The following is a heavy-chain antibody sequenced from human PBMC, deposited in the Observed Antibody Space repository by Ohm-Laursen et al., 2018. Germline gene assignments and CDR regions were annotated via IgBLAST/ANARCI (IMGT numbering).Heavy chain of an antibody. D-gene: IGHD6-19*01. J-gene: IGHJ4*02. CDR3: AKGSRTSGWPN. Sequence: GSLRLSCAASGFIFDEYAMYWVRQAPGKGLEWVSAITDSGGSTFYADSVKGRFTISRDNSKNMLYLQMNSLRAEDTAIYYCAKGSRTSGWPNWGQGTLVTVSS. V-gene: IGHV3-23*01. CDR1: GFIFDEYA. CDR2: ITDSGGST.